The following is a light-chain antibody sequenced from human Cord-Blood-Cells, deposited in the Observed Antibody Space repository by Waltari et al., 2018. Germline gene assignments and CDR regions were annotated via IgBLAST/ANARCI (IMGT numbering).Light chain of an antibody. Sequence: QSALTQPASVSGSPGQSITISCTGTSSDVGGYNYVSWYQTHPGKDPKLMIYDVSNRPSGVSKRFSGSKSVNTASLTISGLQAEDEADYYCSSYTSSSTLVFGGGTKLTVL. CDR1: SSDVGGYNY. V-gene: IGLV2-14*01. CDR3: SSYTSSSTLV. CDR2: DVS. J-gene: IGLJ2*01.